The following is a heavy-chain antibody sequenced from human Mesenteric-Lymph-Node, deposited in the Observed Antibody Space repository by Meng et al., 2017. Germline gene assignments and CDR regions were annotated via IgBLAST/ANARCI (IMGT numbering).Heavy chain of an antibody. CDR3: ARDNPYDPGRNWFDP. CDR1: GFTFSSYA. J-gene: IGHJ5*02. CDR2: ISYDGSNK. D-gene: IGHD3-10*01. Sequence: GESLKISCAASGFTFSSYAMHWVRQAPGKGLEWVAVISYDGSNKYYADSVKGRFTISRDNSKNTLYLQMNSLRAEDTAVYYCARDNPYDPGRNWFDPWGQGTLVTVSS. V-gene: IGHV3-30*01.